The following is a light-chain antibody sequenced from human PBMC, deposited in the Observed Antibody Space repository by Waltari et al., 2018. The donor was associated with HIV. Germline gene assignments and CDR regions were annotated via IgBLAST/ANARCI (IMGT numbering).Light chain of an antibody. CDR2: DAT. J-gene: IGLJ3*02. Sequence: QTVVTQEPSLTVSPGGTVTLTCGSTTGTVTSDHHPYWFQQKPGQAPRTLIYDATDKHSWTPALFPPSFLGGKAALTLTAAQPEDEADYYCLLSYGSVRLFGGGTRLTV. V-gene: IGLV7-46*01. CDR3: LLSYGSVRL. CDR1: TGTVTSDHH.